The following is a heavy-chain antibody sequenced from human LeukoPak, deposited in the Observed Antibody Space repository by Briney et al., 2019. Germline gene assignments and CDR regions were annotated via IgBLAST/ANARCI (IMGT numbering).Heavy chain of an antibody. CDR2: INHSGST. J-gene: IGHJ1*01. CDR3: ARGPMLSSGYYYVFQH. CDR1: GGSFSGYY. Sequence: SETLSLTCAVYGGSFSGYYWSWIRQRPGKRLEWIGEINHSGSTNYNPSLKSRITISVDTSKNQFSLKLSSVTAADTAVYYCARGPMLSSGYYYVFQHWGQGTLVTVSS. V-gene: IGHV4-34*01. D-gene: IGHD3-22*01.